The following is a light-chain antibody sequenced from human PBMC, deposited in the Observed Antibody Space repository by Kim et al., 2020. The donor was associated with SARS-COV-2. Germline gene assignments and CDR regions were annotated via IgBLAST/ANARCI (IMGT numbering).Light chain of an antibody. CDR3: QQYGSSPRT. V-gene: IGKV3-20*01. Sequence: SPGETATPSCRASQSVSSIYLAWYHQKPGQAPRLLIYGASSRATGIPDRFSGIGSGTDFTLTISRLEPEDFAVYYCQQYGSSPRTFGQGTKVDIK. CDR2: GAS. J-gene: IGKJ1*01. CDR1: QSVSSIY.